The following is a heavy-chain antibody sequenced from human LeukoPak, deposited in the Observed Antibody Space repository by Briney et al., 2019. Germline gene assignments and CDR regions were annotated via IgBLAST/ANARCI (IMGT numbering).Heavy chain of an antibody. D-gene: IGHD4-17*01. CDR2: INPSGGTT. CDR3: ARDMGYGDYGVDY. J-gene: IGHJ4*02. CDR1: GYTFTSYY. V-gene: IGHV1-46*01. Sequence: ASVKVSCKASGYTFTSYYMHWVRQAPGQGLEWMGLINPSGGTTRYAQKFQGRVTMTRDTSISTAYMELSRLRSDDTAVYYCARDMGYGDYGVDYWGQGTLVTVSS.